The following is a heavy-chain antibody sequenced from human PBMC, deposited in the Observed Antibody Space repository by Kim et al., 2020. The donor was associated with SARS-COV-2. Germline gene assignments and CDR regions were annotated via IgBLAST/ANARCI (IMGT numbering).Heavy chain of an antibody. J-gene: IGHJ5*02. Sequence: SVKVSCKASGGTFSSYAISWVRQAPGQGLEWMGGIIPIFGTANYAQKFQGRVTITADESTSTAYMELSSLRSEDTAVYYCARCGYYDSSGYYYGGWFDPWGQGTLVTVSS. CDR2: IIPIFGTA. D-gene: IGHD3-22*01. CDR3: ARCGYYDSSGYYYGGWFDP. V-gene: IGHV1-69*13. CDR1: GGTFSSYA.